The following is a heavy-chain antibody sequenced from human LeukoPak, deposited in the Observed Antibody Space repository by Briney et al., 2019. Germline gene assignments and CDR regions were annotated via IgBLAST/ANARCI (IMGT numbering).Heavy chain of an antibody. CDR2: ISAYSGNA. D-gene: IGHD2-15*01. Sequence: ASVKVSCKASGHTFSNYGINWVRQAPGQGLEWMGWISAYSGNANYAQKLQGRVTMTTDTSTNTAYMELGSLRSDDTAVYYCARLRIGNYLDYWGQGTLVTVSS. V-gene: IGHV1-18*01. CDR3: ARLRIGNYLDY. J-gene: IGHJ4*02. CDR1: GHTFSNYG.